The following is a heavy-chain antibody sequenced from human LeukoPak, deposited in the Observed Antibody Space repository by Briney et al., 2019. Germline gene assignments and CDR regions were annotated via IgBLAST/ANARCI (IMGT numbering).Heavy chain of an antibody. Sequence: GRSLRLSCVASGFTFGSFWMRWVRQAPGKGLEWVANINLDGSEKNYLESVKGRLTISRDNAKNSLYLQMSSLSAEDTAVYFCTRDGSGTMNYWGQGTLVTVSS. J-gene: IGHJ4*02. CDR3: TRDGSGTMNY. D-gene: IGHD3-10*01. V-gene: IGHV3-7*04. CDR2: INLDGSEK. CDR1: GFTFGSFW.